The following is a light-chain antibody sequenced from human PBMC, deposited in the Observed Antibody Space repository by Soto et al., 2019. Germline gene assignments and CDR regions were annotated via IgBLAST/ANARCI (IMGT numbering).Light chain of an antibody. V-gene: IGKV3-15*01. CDR3: QQYNNWPLT. CDR2: GAS. CDR1: QSVSSN. Sequence: EIVMTQSPATLYVSPGERANLSCRASQSVSSNLAWYQQKPGQAPRLLIYGASTRATGIPARFSGSGSGTEFTLTISSLQSEDFAVYYCQQYNNWPLTFGGGTKVEIK. J-gene: IGKJ4*01.